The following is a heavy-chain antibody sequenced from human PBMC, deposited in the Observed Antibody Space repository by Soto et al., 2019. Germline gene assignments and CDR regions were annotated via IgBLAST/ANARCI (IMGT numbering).Heavy chain of an antibody. CDR1: GFTFSSYA. V-gene: IGHV3-30-3*01. Sequence: QVQLVESGGGVVQPGRSLRLSCAASGFTFSSYAMHWVRQAPGKGLEWVAVISYDGSNKYYADSVKGRFTISRDNSKNTLYRQMNSLRAEDTAVYYCARDSNQVVPAAILDYYGMDVWGQGTTVTVSS. CDR3: ARDSNQVVPAAILDYYGMDV. CDR2: ISYDGSNK. D-gene: IGHD2-2*01. J-gene: IGHJ6*02.